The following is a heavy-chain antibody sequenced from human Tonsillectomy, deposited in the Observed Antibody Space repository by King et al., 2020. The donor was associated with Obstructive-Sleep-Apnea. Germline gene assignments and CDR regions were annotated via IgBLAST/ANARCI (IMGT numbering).Heavy chain of an antibody. CDR3: AREAIRLGEFRY. D-gene: IGHD3-16*01. J-gene: IGHJ4*02. V-gene: IGHV4-31*03. Sequence: VQLQESGPGLVKPSQTLSLTCSVSGAAISGSYYYWTWIRQHPGRGLEWIGCIYHSGTTYYNVSLNSRVLISVDTSKNQFSLNLTSVTAADTAVYYCAREAIRLGEFRYGGQGTPVTVSS. CDR1: GAAISGSYYY. CDR2: IYHSGTT.